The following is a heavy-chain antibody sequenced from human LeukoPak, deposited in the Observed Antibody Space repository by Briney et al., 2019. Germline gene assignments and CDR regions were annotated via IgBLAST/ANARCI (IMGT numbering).Heavy chain of an antibody. V-gene: IGHV4-39*01. CDR2: INHSGST. CDR3: ARQKGPYYGSGRPDRPAWFDP. CDR1: GGSISSSSYC. Sequence: PSETLSLTCTVSGGSISSSSYCWGWIRQPPGKGLEWIGEINHSGSTNYNPSLKSRVTISVDTSKNQFSLKLSSVTAADTAVYYCARQKGPYYGSGRPDRPAWFDPWGQGTLVTISS. J-gene: IGHJ5*02. D-gene: IGHD3-10*01.